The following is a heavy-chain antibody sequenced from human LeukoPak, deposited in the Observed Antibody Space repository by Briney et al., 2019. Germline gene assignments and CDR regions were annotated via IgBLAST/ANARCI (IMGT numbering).Heavy chain of an antibody. CDR3: ARRGDGVVVTAYLDY. CDR1: GGSFSGYY. Sequence: SETLSLTCAVYGGSFSGYYWGWIRQPPGRGLEWIGSISYNGGTYYNPSLKSRVTISGDTSKTQISLKLTSVTAADTAVYYCARRGDGVVVTAYLDYWGQGTLVTVSS. J-gene: IGHJ4*02. CDR2: ISYNGGT. V-gene: IGHV4-39*01. D-gene: IGHD2-15*01.